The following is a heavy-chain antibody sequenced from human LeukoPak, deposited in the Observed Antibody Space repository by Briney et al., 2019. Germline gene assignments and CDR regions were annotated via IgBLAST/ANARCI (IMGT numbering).Heavy chain of an antibody. J-gene: IGHJ4*02. CDR2: ISSNGGST. CDR1: GFTFSSYA. V-gene: IGHV3-64D*09. Sequence: QPGGSLRLSCSASGFTFSSYAMHWVRQAPGKGLEYVSAISSNGGSTYYADSVKGRFTTSRDNSKNTLSLQMSSLRAEDTAVYYCVKDPEGYSYGLRLYYFDYWGQGTLVTVSS. D-gene: IGHD5-18*01. CDR3: VKDPEGYSYGLRLYYFDY.